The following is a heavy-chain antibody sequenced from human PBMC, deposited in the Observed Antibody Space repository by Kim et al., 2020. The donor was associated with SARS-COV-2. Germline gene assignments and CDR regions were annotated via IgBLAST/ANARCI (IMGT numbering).Heavy chain of an antibody. Sequence: SVKVSCKASGGTFSSYTISWVRQAPGQGLEWMGRIIPILGIANYAQKFQGRVTITADKSTSTAYMELSSLRSEDTAVYYCARDPVVVVPAAIRVPSPDLGSGFDYWGQGTLVTVSS. CDR3: ARDPVVVVPAAIRVPSPDLGSGFDY. V-gene: IGHV1-69*04. CDR1: GGTFSSYT. J-gene: IGHJ4*02. D-gene: IGHD2-2*02. CDR2: IIPILGIA.